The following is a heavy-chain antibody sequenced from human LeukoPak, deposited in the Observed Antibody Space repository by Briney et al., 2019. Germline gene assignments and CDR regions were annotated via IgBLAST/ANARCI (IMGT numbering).Heavy chain of an antibody. CDR3: AGRNYDILTGYLIDDAFDI. V-gene: IGHV1-2*02. Sequence: ASVKVSCKAPGYTFTGYYMHWVRQAPGQGLEWMGWINPNSGGTNYAQKFQGRVTMTRDTSISTAYMELSSLRSEDTAVYYCAGRNYDILTGYLIDDAFDIWGQGTMVTVSS. D-gene: IGHD3-9*01. J-gene: IGHJ3*02. CDR1: GYTFTGYY. CDR2: INPNSGGT.